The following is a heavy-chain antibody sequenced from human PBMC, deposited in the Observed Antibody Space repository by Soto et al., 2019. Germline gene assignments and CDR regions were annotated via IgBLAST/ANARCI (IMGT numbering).Heavy chain of an antibody. CDR3: ARDLWRIYCSGGSCYKYFDY. CDR2: ISSSSSYI. D-gene: IGHD2-15*01. CDR1: GFTFSSYS. J-gene: IGHJ4*02. Sequence: PGGSLRLSCAASGFTFSSYSMNWVRQAPGKGLEWVSSISSSSSYIYYADSVKGRFTISRDNAKNSLYLQMNSLRAEDTAVYYCARDLWRIYCSGGSCYKYFDYWGQGTLVTVSS. V-gene: IGHV3-21*01.